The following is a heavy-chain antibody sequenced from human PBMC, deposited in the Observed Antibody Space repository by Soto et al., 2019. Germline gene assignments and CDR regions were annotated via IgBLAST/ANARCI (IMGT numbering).Heavy chain of an antibody. V-gene: IGHV3-48*02. Sequence: EVQLVESGGGLVQPGGSLRLSCEASEFTFSSYSMNWVRQAPGKGLEWVSYISSGSSTIYYADSVKGRFTISRDNARNSLYLQMNSLRDEDTAVYYCAREGGKYLGISLDYWGQGTQVTVSS. J-gene: IGHJ4*02. D-gene: IGHD1-26*01. CDR2: ISSGSSTI. CDR1: EFTFSSYS. CDR3: AREGGKYLGISLDY.